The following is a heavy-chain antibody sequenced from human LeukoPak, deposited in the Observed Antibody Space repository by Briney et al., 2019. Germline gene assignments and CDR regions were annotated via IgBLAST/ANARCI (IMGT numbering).Heavy chain of an antibody. CDR1: GFTFSNYG. CDR2: IWYDGSDK. V-gene: IGHV3-30*02. J-gene: IGHJ4*02. Sequence: GGSLRLSCAASGFTFSNYGMHWVRQAPGKGLEWVAVIWYDGSDKYHADSVKGRFTISRDNSENTLYLQMNSLKAEDTAVYYCAKDRDSGYAWIDYWGQGTLVTVSS. D-gene: IGHD5-12*01. CDR3: AKDRDSGYAWIDY.